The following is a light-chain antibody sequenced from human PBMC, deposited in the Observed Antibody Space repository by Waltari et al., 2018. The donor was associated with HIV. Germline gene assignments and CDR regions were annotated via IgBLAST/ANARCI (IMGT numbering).Light chain of an antibody. V-gene: IGKV3-20*01. CDR2: RAS. Sequence: EIVLTQSPGTLSFSPGDSATLSCRASQRVSGNYVAWSQHKPGQAPTLLIYRASTRATGIPDRFSGSGSGTDFTLTISRLEPEDFALYYCQQYADSYTFGRGTKLEI. CDR3: QQYADSYT. J-gene: IGKJ2*01. CDR1: QRVSGNY.